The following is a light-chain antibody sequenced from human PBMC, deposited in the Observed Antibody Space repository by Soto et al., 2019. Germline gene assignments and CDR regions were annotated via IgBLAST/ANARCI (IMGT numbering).Light chain of an antibody. V-gene: IGKV1-39*01. CDR3: RQTYNTPFT. CDR1: QIIGNY. Sequence: DIQMTQSPSSLSASVGDRVTITCRASQIIGNYLNWYQQKPGKAPKFLIYAASTLQSGVPSRFSGSGSGTDFTLTINSLQPEDFATYYCRQTYNTPFTLGPGTKVDIK. CDR2: AAS. J-gene: IGKJ3*01.